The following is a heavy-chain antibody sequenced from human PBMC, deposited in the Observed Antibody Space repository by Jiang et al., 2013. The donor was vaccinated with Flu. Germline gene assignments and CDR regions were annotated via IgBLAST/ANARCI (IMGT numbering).Heavy chain of an antibody. Sequence: YTLTELSMHWVRQAPGKGLEWMGGFDPEDGETIYAQKFQGRVTMTEDTSTDTAYMELSSLRSEDTAVYYCATGNYYGSGSYYMYFDYWGQGTLVTVSS. CDR2: FDPEDGET. CDR1: YTLTELS. D-gene: IGHD3-10*01. CDR3: ATGNYYGSGSYYMYFDY. J-gene: IGHJ4*02. V-gene: IGHV1-24*01.